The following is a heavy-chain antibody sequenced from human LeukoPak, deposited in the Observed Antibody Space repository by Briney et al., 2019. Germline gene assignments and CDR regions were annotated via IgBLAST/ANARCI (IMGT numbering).Heavy chain of an antibody. V-gene: IGHV4-34*01. CDR2: IDHSGST. CDR1: VGSFSGYS. Sequence: SETLSLTCAVYVGSFSGYSWSWIRQPPGKGLEWIGEIDHSGSTNYNPSLKSRVTISGDTSKNQFSLKLSSVAAADTAVYYCARQVTYYDILTGYTNWFDPWGQGTLVTVSS. D-gene: IGHD3-9*01. CDR3: ARQVTYYDILTGYTNWFDP. J-gene: IGHJ5*02.